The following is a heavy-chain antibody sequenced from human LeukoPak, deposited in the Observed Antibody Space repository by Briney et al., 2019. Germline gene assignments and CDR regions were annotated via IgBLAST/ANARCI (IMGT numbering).Heavy chain of an antibody. D-gene: IGHD3-10*01. CDR2: IKQDGSEK. CDR3: ARELLWFGGNDY. V-gene: IGHV3-7*01. Sequence: PGGSLRLSCGASGFSFSSNWMSWVRQAPGRGLEWVANIKQDGSEKHYVDSVKGRFTISRDNAKNTLYLQMNSLRAEDTAVYYCARELLWFGGNDYWGQGTLVTVSS. CDR1: GFSFSSNW. J-gene: IGHJ4*02.